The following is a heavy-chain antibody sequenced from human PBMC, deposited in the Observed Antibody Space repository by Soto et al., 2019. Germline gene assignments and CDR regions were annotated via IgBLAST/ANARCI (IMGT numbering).Heavy chain of an antibody. D-gene: IGHD1-1*01. CDR3: ASERQYFFXF. V-gene: IGHV4-59*01. CDR1: GGSISGYY. Sequence: SETLCLTCTVSGGSISGYYWSWIRQPPGKGLEWIGYFYYSGNTDYNPSLKSRVTILVDTSKNQFSLKLKSVTAADTAVYYCASERQYFFXFWGQGALVXVSS. CDR2: FYYSGNT. J-gene: IGHJ4*02.